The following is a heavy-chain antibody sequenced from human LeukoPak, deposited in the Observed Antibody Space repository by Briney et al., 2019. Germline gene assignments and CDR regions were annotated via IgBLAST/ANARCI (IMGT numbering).Heavy chain of an antibody. D-gene: IGHD3-10*01. CDR3: ARHALLWFGEPYYFDY. Sequence: SETLSLTCTVSGGSISSSSYYWGWIRQPPGEGLEWIGSIYYSGSTYYNPSLKSRVTISVDTSKNQFSLKLSSVTAADTAVYYCARHALLWFGEPYYFDYWGQGTLVTVSS. CDR2: IYYSGST. CDR1: GGSISSSSYY. V-gene: IGHV4-39*01. J-gene: IGHJ4*02.